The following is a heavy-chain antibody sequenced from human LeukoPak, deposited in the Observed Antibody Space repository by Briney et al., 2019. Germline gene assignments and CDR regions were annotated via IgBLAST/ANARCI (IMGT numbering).Heavy chain of an antibody. CDR3: ARDRGSGYSSGLDAFDI. V-gene: IGHV3-21*01. CDR2: ISTTSGDI. CDR1: GFTFSRYS. D-gene: IGHD6-19*01. Sequence: PGGSLRLPCAASGFTFSRYSMNWVRQAPGKGLECVSSISTTSGDIHYADSVKGRFTISRDNAKDSLFLQMNSLRVEDTAVYYCARDRGSGYSSGLDAFDIWGQGTMVTVSS. J-gene: IGHJ3*02.